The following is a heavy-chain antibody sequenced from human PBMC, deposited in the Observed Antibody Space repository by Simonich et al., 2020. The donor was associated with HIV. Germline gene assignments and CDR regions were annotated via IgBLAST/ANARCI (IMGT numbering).Heavy chain of an antibody. CDR3: AKDRYYNFWSGYYDY. Sequence: EVQLLESGGGLVQPGGSLRLSCAASGFTFSSYAMSWVRQAPGKGVGGASAIRGSVGSTYYADSVKGRFTISRDNSKNTLYLQMNSLRAEDTAVYYCAKDRYYNFWSGYYDYWGQGTLVTVSS. J-gene: IGHJ4*02. CDR1: GFTFSSYA. V-gene: IGHV3-23*01. CDR2: IRGSVGST. D-gene: IGHD3-3*01.